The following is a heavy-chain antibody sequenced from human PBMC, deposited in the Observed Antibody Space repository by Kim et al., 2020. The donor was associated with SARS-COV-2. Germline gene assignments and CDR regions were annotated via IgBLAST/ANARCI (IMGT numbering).Heavy chain of an antibody. V-gene: IGHV4-31*02. Sequence: KSRVTISVDTSKNQFSLKLSSVTAADTAVYYCARVSTVVDPYYYYYGMDVWGQGTTVTVSS. J-gene: IGHJ6*02. D-gene: IGHD5-12*01. CDR3: ARVSTVVDPYYYYYGMDV.